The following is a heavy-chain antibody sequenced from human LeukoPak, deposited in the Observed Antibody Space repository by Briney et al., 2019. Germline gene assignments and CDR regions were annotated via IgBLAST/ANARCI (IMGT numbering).Heavy chain of an antibody. Sequence: SETLSLTCAVYGGSFSSYYWSWIRQPPGKGLEWIGEINHSGSTNYNLSLKSRVTISVDTSKNQFSLKLSSVTAADTAVYYCASRIAARPNYFDYWGQGTLVTVSS. J-gene: IGHJ4*02. V-gene: IGHV4-34*01. CDR2: INHSGST. CDR3: ASRIAARPNYFDY. D-gene: IGHD6-6*01. CDR1: GGSFSSYY.